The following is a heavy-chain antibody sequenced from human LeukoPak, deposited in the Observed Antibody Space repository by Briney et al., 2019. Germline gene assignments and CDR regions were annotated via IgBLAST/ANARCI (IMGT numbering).Heavy chain of an antibody. CDR3: ACGTIVFDI. V-gene: IGHV3-30*03. Sequence: GGSLRLSCAVSGFTFSSYGMHWVRQAPGKGLEWVAVISYDGSNKYYADSVKGRFTISRDNSKNTLYLQMNSLRAEDTAVYYCACGTIVFDIWGQGTMVTVSS. CDR2: ISYDGSNK. D-gene: IGHD3-22*01. CDR1: GFTFSSYG. J-gene: IGHJ3*02.